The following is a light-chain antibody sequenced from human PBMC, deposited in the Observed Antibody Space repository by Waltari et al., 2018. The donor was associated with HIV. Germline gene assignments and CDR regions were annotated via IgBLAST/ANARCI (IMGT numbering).Light chain of an antibody. Sequence: QSALTQPAPVSASPGQSLTISCTGTSSYVGGYNYVSWYRQHPGEAPKVIIYEVNRRPSGVSNRFTASKSGNTASLAISGLQPEDEADYFCSSYTSSSTHVFGPGTKVTVL. CDR3: SSYTSSSTHV. J-gene: IGLJ1*01. CDR2: EVN. V-gene: IGLV2-14*03. CDR1: SSYVGGYNY.